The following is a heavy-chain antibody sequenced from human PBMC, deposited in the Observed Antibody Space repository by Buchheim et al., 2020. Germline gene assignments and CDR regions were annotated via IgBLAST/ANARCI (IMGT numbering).Heavy chain of an antibody. V-gene: IGHV3-7*01. Sequence: EVQLVESGGGLVQPGGSLRLSCAASGFTFSNYWMHWVRQAPGKGLEWVAIIKQDGSETYYVDSVKGRFTISRDNAKNSLYLQMDRLRAEDTAVYRWARDAYHAAADCWGKGT. D-gene: IGHD2-2*01. CDR3: ARDAYHAAADC. CDR1: GFTFSNYW. J-gene: IGHJ4*02. CDR2: IKQDGSET.